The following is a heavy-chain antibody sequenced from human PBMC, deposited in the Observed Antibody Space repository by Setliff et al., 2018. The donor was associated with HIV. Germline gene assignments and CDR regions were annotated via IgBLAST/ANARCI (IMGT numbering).Heavy chain of an antibody. D-gene: IGHD5-12*01. CDR2: THYNGIT. V-gene: IGHV4-30-4*01. J-gene: IGHJ6*03. CDR3: VNSGYDGDYYYYYMDV. CDR1: GDSISSGGYY. Sequence: SETLSLTCTVSGDSISSGGYYWGWIRQHPEKGLEWIGYTHYNGITYYNPSLKSRITISLDRSKNQFSLNLRSVTAADTAVYFCVNSGYDGDYYYYYMDVWGKGTTVTVSS.